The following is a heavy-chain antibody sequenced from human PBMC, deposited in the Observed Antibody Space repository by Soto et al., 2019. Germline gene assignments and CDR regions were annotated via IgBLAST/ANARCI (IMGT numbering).Heavy chain of an antibody. D-gene: IGHD3-9*01. V-gene: IGHV3-33*01. CDR2: IWYDGSNK. CDR3: AREGYDILTGYSYYHGMDV. CDR1: GFTFSSYG. Sequence: GGSLRLSCAASGFTFSSYGMHWVRQAPGKGLEWVAVIWYDGSNKYYADSVKGRFTISRDNSKNTLYLQMNSLRAEDTAVYYCAREGYDILTGYSYYHGMDVWGQGTTVTVSS. J-gene: IGHJ6*02.